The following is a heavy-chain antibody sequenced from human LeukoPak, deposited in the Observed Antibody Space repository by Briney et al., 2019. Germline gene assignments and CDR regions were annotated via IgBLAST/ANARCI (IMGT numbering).Heavy chain of an antibody. CDR2: IWYDGSNK. CDR3: ARDSPTELPSGNFDE. Sequence: GGSLRLSCAASGFTFSSYGMHWVRQAPGKGLEWVAVIWYDGSNKYYADSVKGRFTISRDNSKNTLYLQMNSLRAEDTAVYYCARDSPTELPSGNFDEWGQGTLVTVSS. CDR1: GFTFSSYG. J-gene: IGHJ4*02. V-gene: IGHV3-33*01. D-gene: IGHD1-26*01.